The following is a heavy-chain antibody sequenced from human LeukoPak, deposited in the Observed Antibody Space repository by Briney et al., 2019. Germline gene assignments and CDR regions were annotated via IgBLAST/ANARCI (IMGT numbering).Heavy chain of an antibody. CDR1: GGSISDYY. J-gene: IGHJ6*02. Sequence: SETLSLICTVSGGSISDYYWSRIRQPAGKGLEWIGRFYTSGSTNYNPSLKSRVTMSVDTSKNQFSLRLSSVTAADTAVYYCARERDYSNAYVMDVWGQGTTVTVSS. V-gene: IGHV4-4*07. CDR2: FYTSGST. D-gene: IGHD4-11*01. CDR3: ARERDYSNAYVMDV.